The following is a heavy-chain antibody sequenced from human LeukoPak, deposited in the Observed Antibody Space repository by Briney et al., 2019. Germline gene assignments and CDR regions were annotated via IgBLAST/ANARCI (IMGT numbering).Heavy chain of an antibody. V-gene: IGHV1-2*02. CDR1: GYTFTGYY. J-gene: IGHJ4*02. Sequence: ASVKVSCKASGYTFTGYYLRWVRQAPGQGLEWMGWINPNSGDTKYAQEFQGRVTMTRDTSISTAYMELSGLRSDDTAVYYCARVLRASVWDNSGHPDYWGQGALVTVSS. CDR3: ARVLRASVWDNSGHPDY. CDR2: INPNSGDT. D-gene: IGHD3-22*01.